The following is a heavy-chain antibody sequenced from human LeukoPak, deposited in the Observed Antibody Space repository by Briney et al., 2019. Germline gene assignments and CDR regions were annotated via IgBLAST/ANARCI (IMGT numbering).Heavy chain of an antibody. CDR2: IIPIFGTA. J-gene: IGHJ4*02. CDR1: GGTFSSYA. D-gene: IGHD3-3*01. Sequence: ASVKVSCKASGGTFSSYAISWVRQAPGQGLEWMGGIIPIFGTANYAQKFQGRVTITADESTSTAYMELSSLRSEDTAVYYCASSPRSGYLDLGDYWGQGTLVTVSS. V-gene: IGHV1-69*13. CDR3: ASSPRSGYLDLGDY.